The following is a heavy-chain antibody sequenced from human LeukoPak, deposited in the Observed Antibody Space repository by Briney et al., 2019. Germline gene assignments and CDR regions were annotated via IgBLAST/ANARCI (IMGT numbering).Heavy chain of an antibody. D-gene: IGHD2-21*02. CDR2: IYYSGST. CDR1: GGSISSGGYY. V-gene: IGHV4-31*03. CDR3: ARGAYCGGDCYWPNWFDP. J-gene: IGHJ5*02. Sequence: PSQTLSLTCTVSGGSISSGGYYWSWIRQHPGKGLEWIGYIYYSGSTYYNPSLKSRVTISVDTSKNQFSLKLSSVTAADTAVYYCARGAYCGGDCYWPNWFDPWGQGTLVTVSS.